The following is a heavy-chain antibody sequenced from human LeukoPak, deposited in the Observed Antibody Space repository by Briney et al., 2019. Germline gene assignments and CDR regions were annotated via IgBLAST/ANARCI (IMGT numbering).Heavy chain of an antibody. D-gene: IGHD2-2*01. CDR3: ARESEGGTGTSCPDY. J-gene: IGHJ4*02. V-gene: IGHV3-33*05. CDR2: IQSKGRNK. Sequence: PGGSLRLSCAASGFIFRSDDMHWVRQAPGKGLEWVAGIQSKGRNKYYVDSVKGRFAISRDNSKSTLYLQVNSLRVEDTALYYCARESEGGTGTSCPDYWGQGTLVTVSS. CDR1: GFIFRSDD.